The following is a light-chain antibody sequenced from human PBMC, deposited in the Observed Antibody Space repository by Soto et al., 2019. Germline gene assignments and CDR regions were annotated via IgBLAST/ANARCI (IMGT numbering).Light chain of an antibody. J-gene: IGKJ1*01. Sequence: MTESRGILSVSPGEGATLSGRAIQNVNGWLAWYQQKPGKAPKLLIYKASTLKSGVPSRFSGSGSGTEFTLTISSLQPDDFATYYCQQYNSPTWTFGQGTKVDIK. CDR1: QNVNGW. V-gene: IGKV1-5*03. CDR3: QQYNSPTWT. CDR2: KAS.